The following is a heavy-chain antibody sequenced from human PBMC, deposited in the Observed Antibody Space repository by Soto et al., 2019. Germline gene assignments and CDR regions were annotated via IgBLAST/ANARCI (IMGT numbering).Heavy chain of an antibody. D-gene: IGHD3-10*01. Sequence: QVQLVESGGGVVQPGRSLRLSCAASGFTFSSYGMHWVRQAPGKGLEWVAVIIYDGSTKYYADSVKGRFTTSRDNSKSTLYLQMNSLRAEETAVYYCAKERMGAGVRGYFDYWGQGTLVTVSS. J-gene: IGHJ4*02. CDR2: IIYDGSTK. CDR1: GFTFSSYG. CDR3: AKERMGAGVRGYFDY. V-gene: IGHV3-30*18.